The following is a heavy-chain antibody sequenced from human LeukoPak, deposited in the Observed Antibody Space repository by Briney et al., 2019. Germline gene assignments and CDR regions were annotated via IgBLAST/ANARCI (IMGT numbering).Heavy chain of an antibody. CDR1: GGSISSYY. D-gene: IGHD6-13*01. Sequence: SETLSLTCTVSGGSISSYYWSWIPQPPGKGLEWIGYIYYSGSTNYNPSLKSRVTISVDTSKNQFSLKLSSVTAADTAVYYCARHIAAAGKFDYWGQGTLVTVS. J-gene: IGHJ4*02. V-gene: IGHV4-59*08. CDR2: IYYSGST. CDR3: ARHIAAAGKFDY.